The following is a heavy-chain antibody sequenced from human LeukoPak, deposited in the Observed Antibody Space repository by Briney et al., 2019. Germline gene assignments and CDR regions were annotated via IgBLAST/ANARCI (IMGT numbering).Heavy chain of an antibody. D-gene: IGHD6-19*01. Sequence: PGGSLRLSCATSGFTFSSYWMSWVRQAPGKGLEWVANIKQDGSEKYYVDSVKGRFTISRDNAKNSLSLQMNSLGAEDTAVYYCARWVGWLVLDYWGQGTLVTVSS. CDR3: ARWVGWLVLDY. CDR2: IKQDGSEK. V-gene: IGHV3-7*01. CDR1: GFTFSSYW. J-gene: IGHJ4*02.